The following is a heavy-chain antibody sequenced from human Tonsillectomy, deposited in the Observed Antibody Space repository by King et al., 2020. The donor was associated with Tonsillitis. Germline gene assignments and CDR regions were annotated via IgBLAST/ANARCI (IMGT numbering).Heavy chain of an antibody. Sequence: QLQESGPGLLKPSETLSLSCTVSGDSISNNNYYWGWIRQPPGKGLERIGSIYHSGSTYYNASLKSRVTISVDTSKNQLSLKLSSVTAADTAVYYCAGGESAPDPRRDYFDFWDQGTLVTVSS. J-gene: IGHJ4*02. CDR3: AGGESAPDPRRDYFDF. CDR1: GDSISNNNYY. D-gene: IGHD6-13*01. CDR2: IYHSGST. V-gene: IGHV4-39*01.